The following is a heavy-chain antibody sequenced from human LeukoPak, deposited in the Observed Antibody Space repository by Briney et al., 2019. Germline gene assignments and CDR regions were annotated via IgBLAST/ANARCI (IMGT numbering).Heavy chain of an antibody. J-gene: IGHJ4*02. D-gene: IGHD2-21*02. Sequence: SGGSLRLSCAASGFTVSSNYMSWVRQAPGKGLEWVSVIYSGGSTYYADSVKGRFTISRDNSKNTPYLQMNSLRAEDTAVYYCARDSYCGGDCYAVYWGRGTLVTVSS. CDR3: ARDSYCGGDCYAVY. V-gene: IGHV3-53*01. CDR2: IYSGGST. CDR1: GFTVSSNY.